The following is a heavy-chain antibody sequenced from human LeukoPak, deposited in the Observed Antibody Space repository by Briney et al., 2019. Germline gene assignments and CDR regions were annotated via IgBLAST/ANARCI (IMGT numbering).Heavy chain of an antibody. Sequence: SETLSLTCAVYGGSFSGYYWSWIRQPPGKGLEWIGGINHSGSTNYNPSLESRVTISVDTSKNQFSLKLSSVTAADTAVYYCARIRSGYYYGAGAFQHWGQGTLVTVSS. CDR1: GGSFSGYY. J-gene: IGHJ1*01. CDR3: ARIRSGYYYGAGAFQH. D-gene: IGHD3-22*01. V-gene: IGHV4-34*01. CDR2: INHSGST.